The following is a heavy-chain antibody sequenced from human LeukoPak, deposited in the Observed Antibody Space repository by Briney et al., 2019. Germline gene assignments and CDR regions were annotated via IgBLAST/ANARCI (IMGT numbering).Heavy chain of an antibody. CDR1: GFTFSSYA. D-gene: IGHD3-16*01. J-gene: IGHJ6*03. CDR3: ARVGEDYMDV. Sequence: GGSLRLSCAASGFTFSSYAMHWVRQAPGKGLEWVAVISYDGSNKYYADSVKGRFTISRDNSKNTLYLQMNSLRAEDTAVYYCARVGEDYMDVWGKGTTVTVSS. V-gene: IGHV3-30-3*01. CDR2: ISYDGSNK.